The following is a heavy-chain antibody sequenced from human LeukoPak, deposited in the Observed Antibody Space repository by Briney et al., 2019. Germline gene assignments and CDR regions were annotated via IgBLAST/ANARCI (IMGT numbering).Heavy chain of an antibody. V-gene: IGHV3-7*01. CDR3: ARSLSGYAYYFDC. CDR1: GFSFSNYW. J-gene: IGHJ4*02. CDR2: IHQDGTDE. D-gene: IGHD3-3*01. Sequence: PGGSLRLSCAASGFSFSNYWMSWVRQAPGKGLQWVANIHQDGTDEYYVDSVKGRFTISRDNAKNSLYLQMNSLRVEDTAFYYCARSLSGYAYYFDCWGQRTLVTVSS.